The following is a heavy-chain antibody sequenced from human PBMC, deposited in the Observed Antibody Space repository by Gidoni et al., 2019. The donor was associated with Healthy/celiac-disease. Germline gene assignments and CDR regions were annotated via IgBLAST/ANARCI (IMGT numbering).Heavy chain of an antibody. D-gene: IGHD2-2*02. CDR3: ARVWKDIVVVPAAIWNYYYYYYMDV. CDR2: TRNKANSYTT. Sequence: EVQLVESGGGLVQPGGSLRLSCAASGFTFSDHYMDWVRQAPGKGLEWGGRTRNKANSYTTEYAASVKGRFTISRDDSKNSLYLQMNSLKTEDTAVYYCARVWKDIVVVPAAIWNYYYYYYMDVWGKGTTVTVSS. CDR1: GFTFSDHY. J-gene: IGHJ6*03. V-gene: IGHV3-72*01.